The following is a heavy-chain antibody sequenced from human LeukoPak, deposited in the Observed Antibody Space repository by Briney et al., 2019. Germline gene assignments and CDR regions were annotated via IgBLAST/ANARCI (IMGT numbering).Heavy chain of an antibody. CDR1: GFTFSSYW. Sequence: GGSLRLSCAASGFTFSSYWMSWVRQAPGKGLEWVANIKQDGSEKYYVDSVKGRFTISRDNAKNSLYLQMNSLRAEDTAVYYCARERVGAHPNYYYYGMDVWGQGTTVTVSS. V-gene: IGHV3-7*01. CDR3: ARERVGAHPNYYYYGMDV. J-gene: IGHJ6*02. CDR2: IKQDGSEK. D-gene: IGHD1-26*01.